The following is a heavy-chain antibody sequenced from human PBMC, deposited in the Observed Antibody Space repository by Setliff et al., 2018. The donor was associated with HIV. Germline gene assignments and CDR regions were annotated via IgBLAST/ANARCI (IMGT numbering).Heavy chain of an antibody. Sequence: ASVKVSCKASGYTFTSYDINWVRQAPGQGLEWMGWISAYNGNTDYAQKLQGRVTMTTDTSTSTAYMELRSLRSDDTALYYCARKPTGSPSDYWGQGTLVTVSS. CDR3: ARKPTGSPSDY. J-gene: IGHJ4*02. CDR2: ISAYNGNT. CDR1: GYTFTSYD. D-gene: IGHD2-2*01. V-gene: IGHV1-18*01.